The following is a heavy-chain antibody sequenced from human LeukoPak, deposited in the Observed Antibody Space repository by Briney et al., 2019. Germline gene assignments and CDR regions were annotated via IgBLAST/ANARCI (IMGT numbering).Heavy chain of an antibody. J-gene: IGHJ4*02. CDR1: GYSISSGYY. V-gene: IGHV4-38-2*02. Sequence: SETLSLTCTVSGYSISSGYYWAWIRQPPGQGLQWIGNIYHSGNTYYNPSLKSRVTITEDTSKNQFSLKLSSVTAADTAFYYCARGRPLVYFDYWGQGALVTVSS. CDR2: IYHSGNT. CDR3: ARGRPLVYFDY. D-gene: IGHD6-6*01.